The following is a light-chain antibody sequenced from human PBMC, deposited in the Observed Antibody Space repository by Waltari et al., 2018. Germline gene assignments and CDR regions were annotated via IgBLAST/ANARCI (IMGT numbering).Light chain of an antibody. Sequence: DIQMTQSPSTLSASVGDTITLTCRASQRISTWLAWYQQRPGKAPKLLIYKASTLQSGVPFRFSGSGSGTDFTLTIVNLQPEGVATYYCQQYGSYPFTFGGGAKVEI. V-gene: IGKV1-5*03. CDR3: QQYGSYPFT. J-gene: IGKJ4*01. CDR1: QRISTW. CDR2: KAS.